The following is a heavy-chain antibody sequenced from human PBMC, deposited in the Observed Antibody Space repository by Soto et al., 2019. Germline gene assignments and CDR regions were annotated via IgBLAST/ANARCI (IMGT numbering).Heavy chain of an antibody. CDR3: ARDLLHGDYDY. J-gene: IGHJ4*02. Sequence: PSETLSLTCAVSGYSISSGYYWGWIRQPPGKGLEWIGSIYHSGSTYYNPSLKSRVTISVDTSKNQFSLKLSSVTAADTAVYYCARDLLHGDYDYWGQGTLVTVSS. V-gene: IGHV4-38-2*02. CDR2: IYHSGST. D-gene: IGHD4-17*01. CDR1: GYSISSGYY.